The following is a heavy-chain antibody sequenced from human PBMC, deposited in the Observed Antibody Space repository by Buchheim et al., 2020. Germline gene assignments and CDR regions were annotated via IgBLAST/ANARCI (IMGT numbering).Heavy chain of an antibody. J-gene: IGHJ4*02. CDR3: ARNAGLDYGDYLLY. D-gene: IGHD4-17*01. Sequence: VQLVESGGGVVQPGGSLKLSCAASGFTVSSTYINWVRQAPGKGLEWVSVIYTDGSTYYADSVKGRFTISRDNSKNSLYLQMNSLRAEDTAVYYCARNAGLDYGDYLLYWGQGTL. V-gene: IGHV3-66*01. CDR2: IYTDGST. CDR1: GFTVSSTY.